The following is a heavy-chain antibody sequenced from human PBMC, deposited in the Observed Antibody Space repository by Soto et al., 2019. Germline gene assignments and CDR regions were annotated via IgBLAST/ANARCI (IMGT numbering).Heavy chain of an antibody. V-gene: IGHV3-9*01. CDR2: ISWNSAST. Sequence: EVQLVESGGGLVEPGRSLRLSCVGSGFTFDDFAMHWVRQASGKGLEWVSGISWNSASTGYADSVMGRFTISRDNAKNSLYLQMRSLTGEDTAIYYCVKDFRRYTNGLDVWGPGTSVTVSS. D-gene: IGHD5-18*01. CDR3: VKDFRRYTNGLDV. J-gene: IGHJ6*02. CDR1: GFTFDDFA.